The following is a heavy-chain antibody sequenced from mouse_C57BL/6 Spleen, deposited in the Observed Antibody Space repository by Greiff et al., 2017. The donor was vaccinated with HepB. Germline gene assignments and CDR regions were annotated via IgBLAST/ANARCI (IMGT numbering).Heavy chain of an antibody. CDR1: GYAFTNYL. CDR2: INPGSGGT. V-gene: IGHV1-54*01. CDR3: ARSGNYYGRSYVWYFDV. J-gene: IGHJ1*03. Sequence: QVQLQQSGAELVRPGTSVKVSCKASGYAFTNYLIEWVKQRPGQGLEWIGVINPGSGGTNYNEKFKGKATLTADKSSSTAYMQLSSLTSEDSAVYFCARSGNYYGRSYVWYFDVWGTGTTVTVSS. D-gene: IGHD1-1*01.